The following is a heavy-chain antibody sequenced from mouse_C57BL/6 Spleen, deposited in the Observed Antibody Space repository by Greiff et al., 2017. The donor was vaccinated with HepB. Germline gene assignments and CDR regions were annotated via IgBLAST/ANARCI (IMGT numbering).Heavy chain of an antibody. D-gene: IGHD1-1*01. CDR2: IYPGDGDT. V-gene: IGHV1-82*01. Sequence: VKLQESGPELVKPGASVKISCKASGYAFSSSWMNWVKQRPGKGLEWIGRIYPGDGDTNYNGKFKGKATLTADKSSSTAYMQLSSLTSEDSAVYFCARRPLYGSSYDYWGQGTTLTVSS. CDR1: GYAFSSSW. J-gene: IGHJ2*01. CDR3: ARRPLYGSSYDY.